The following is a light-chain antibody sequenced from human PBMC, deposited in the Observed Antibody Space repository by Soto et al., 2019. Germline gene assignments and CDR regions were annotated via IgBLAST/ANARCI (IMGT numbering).Light chain of an antibody. CDR2: HAS. J-gene: IGKJ5*01. Sequence: EIVLTQSPATLSLSPGERAILSCRASQSVSTFLACFQQKPGHPPRLLIYHASNRTTGIPARFSGSGSGTDFTLSISSLEPEDFAVYYCQQRGDWPPITFGQGTRLEIK. CDR3: QQRGDWPPIT. CDR1: QSVSTF. V-gene: IGKV3-11*01.